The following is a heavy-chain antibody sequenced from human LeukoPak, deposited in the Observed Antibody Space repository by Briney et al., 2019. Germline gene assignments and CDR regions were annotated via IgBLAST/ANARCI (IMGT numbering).Heavy chain of an antibody. CDR1: GFTFGGYG. J-gene: IGHJ4*02. CDR2: IAYDGSRA. V-gene: IGHV3-33*01. Sequence: GGSLRLSCAGSGFTFGGYGMHWFRQTPGTGLEWVAVIAYDGSRAFYADSVKGRFTISRDNSKNTMSVQMDDLRAEDTAVYYCTRYNNDHFDYWGQGTLVTVSS. D-gene: IGHD1-14*01. CDR3: TRYNNDHFDY.